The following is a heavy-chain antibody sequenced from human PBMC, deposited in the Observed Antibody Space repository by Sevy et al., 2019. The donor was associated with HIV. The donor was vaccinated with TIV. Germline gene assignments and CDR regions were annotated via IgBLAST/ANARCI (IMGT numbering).Heavy chain of an antibody. Sequence: GGSLRLSCAASGFTVSSYGMHWVRQAPGKGLEWVAVISYDGSNKYYADSVKGRFTISRDNSKNTLYLQMNSLRAEDTAVYYCAKDYYYGSGSYYNAGYFDYWGQGTLVTVSS. CDR3: AKDYYYGSGSYYNAGYFDY. D-gene: IGHD3-10*01. V-gene: IGHV3-30*18. CDR1: GFTVSSYG. CDR2: ISYDGSNK. J-gene: IGHJ4*02.